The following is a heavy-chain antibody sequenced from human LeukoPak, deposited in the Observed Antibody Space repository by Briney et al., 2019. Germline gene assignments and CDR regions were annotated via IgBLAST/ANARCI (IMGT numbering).Heavy chain of an antibody. CDR2: IKQDGSEK. CDR3: ARDVGYCSSTSCYGDAFDI. CDR1: GFTFSSYW. V-gene: IGHV3-7*03. J-gene: IGHJ3*02. D-gene: IGHD2-2*01. Sequence: AGGSLGLSCAASGFTFSSYWMSWVRQAPGKGLEWVANIKQDGSEKYYVDSVKGRFTISRDNAKNLLYLQMNSLRAEDTALYHCARDVGYCSSTSCYGDAFDIWGQGTMVTVSS.